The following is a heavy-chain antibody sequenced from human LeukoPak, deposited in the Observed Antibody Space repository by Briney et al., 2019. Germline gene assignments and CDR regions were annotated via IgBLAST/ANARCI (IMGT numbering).Heavy chain of an antibody. D-gene: IGHD2-2*02. CDR2: IIPIFGTA. V-gene: IGHV1-69*05. CDR1: GGTFSSYA. CDR3: ARGEAVPAAIPRGEYYYYYMDV. J-gene: IGHJ6*03. Sequence: GASVKVSCKASGGTFSSYAISWVRQAPGQGLEWMGGIIPIFGTANYAQKFQGRVTITTDESTSTAYMELSSLRSEDTAVYYCARGEAVPAAIPRGEYYYYYMDVWGKGTTVTVSS.